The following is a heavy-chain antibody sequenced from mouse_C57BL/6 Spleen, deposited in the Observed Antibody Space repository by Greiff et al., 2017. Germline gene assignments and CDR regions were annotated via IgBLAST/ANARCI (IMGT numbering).Heavy chain of an antibody. V-gene: IGHV1-62-2*01. CDR2: FYPGSGSI. CDR1: GYTFTEYT. Sequence: QVHVKQSGAELVKPGASVKLSCKASGYTFTEYTIHWVKQRSGQGLEWIGWFYPGSGSIKYNEKFKDKATLTADKSSSTVYMELSRLTSEDSAVDFCARHEGVVYAMDYWGQGTSVTVSS. D-gene: IGHD1-1*02. CDR3: ARHEGVVYAMDY. J-gene: IGHJ4*01.